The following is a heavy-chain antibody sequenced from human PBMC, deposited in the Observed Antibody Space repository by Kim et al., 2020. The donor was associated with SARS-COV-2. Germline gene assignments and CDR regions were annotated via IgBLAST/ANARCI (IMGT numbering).Heavy chain of an antibody. V-gene: IGHV3-15*01. CDR2: IKSKTDGGTT. Sequence: GGSLRLSCAASGFTFSNAWMSWVRQAPGKGLEWVGRIKSKTDGGTTDYAAPVKGRFTISRDDSKNTLYLQMNSLKTEDTAVYYCTTEVRDGSGSYLSGMDVWGQGTTVTVSS. J-gene: IGHJ6*02. CDR1: GFTFSNAW. D-gene: IGHD3-10*01. CDR3: TTEVRDGSGSYLSGMDV.